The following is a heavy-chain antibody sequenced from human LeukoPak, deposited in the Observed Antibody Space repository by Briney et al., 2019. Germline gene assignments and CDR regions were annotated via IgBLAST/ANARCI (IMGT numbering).Heavy chain of an antibody. CDR1: GFTFSIYG. CDR2: ISYDGSNI. J-gene: IGHJ4*02. D-gene: IGHD4-17*01. CDR3: AKKFPGAVTNGPDY. Sequence: PGGSLRLSCAASGFTFSIYGMHWVHQAPAKGLEWVAVISYDGSNIYYADSVKGRFNICRDNSENTLYLQMNSLRPEDTSVYYCAKKFPGAVTNGPDYWGQGTLVSVSS. V-gene: IGHV3-30*18.